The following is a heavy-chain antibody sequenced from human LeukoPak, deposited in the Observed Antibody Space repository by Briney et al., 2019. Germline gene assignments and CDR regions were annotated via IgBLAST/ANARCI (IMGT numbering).Heavy chain of an antibody. CDR1: GGSIRSYY. Sequence: SETLSLTCTVSGGSIRSYYWSWIRKPPGKGLEWIGYIYYSGSTNYNPSLKSRVSISVDTSKNQFSLKLSSVTAADTAVYYCARTGSTVTMLYPFDHWGQGTLVTVSS. V-gene: IGHV4-59*01. CDR3: ARTGSTVTMLYPFDH. CDR2: IYYSGST. D-gene: IGHD4-17*01. J-gene: IGHJ4*02.